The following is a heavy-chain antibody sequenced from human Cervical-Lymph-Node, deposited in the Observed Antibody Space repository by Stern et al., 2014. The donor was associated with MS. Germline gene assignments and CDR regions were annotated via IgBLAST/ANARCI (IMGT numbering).Heavy chain of an antibody. CDR1: GLTFSDCW. Sequence: EVQLVESGGGLVQPGGSLRLSCAVSGLTFSDCWMNWVRQAPGKDLDWGANIKADGSQKFYLDSVKGRFTISRNNAKNSLDLQMNGLGAEDTAVYYCATDLKDYWGQGTLVTVSS. J-gene: IGHJ4*02. V-gene: IGHV3-7*01. CDR2: IKADGSQK. CDR3: ATDLKDY.